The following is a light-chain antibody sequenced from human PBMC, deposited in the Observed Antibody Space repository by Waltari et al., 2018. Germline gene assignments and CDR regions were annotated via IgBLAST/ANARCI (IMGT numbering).Light chain of an antibody. Sequence: AIQMTQSPSSLSTSVGDTVTITCRASQNIRSDLGWYQQKPGKVPKFLISAASSLQTGVPSRFSGSGSGTDFNLTISSLQPEDFATYYCLQDYNYPLTFGPGTRVD. CDR1: QNIRSD. J-gene: IGKJ3*01. CDR2: AAS. CDR3: LQDYNYPLT. V-gene: IGKV1-6*01.